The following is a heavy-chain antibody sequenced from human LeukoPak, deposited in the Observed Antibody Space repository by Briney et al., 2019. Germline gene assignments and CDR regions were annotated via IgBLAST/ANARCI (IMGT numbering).Heavy chain of an antibody. V-gene: IGHV3-20*04. D-gene: IGHD1-26*01. CDR3: ASGGIYYGAAFEF. Sequence: GGSLRLSCAASGFTFDDYGMSWVRQAPGKGLEWVSGINWNGGNIGHADSVKGRFTISRDNAKNSLYLQMNSLRTEDTALYYCASGGIYYGAAFEFWGQGTLVTVSS. CDR1: GFTFDDYG. CDR2: INWNGGNI. J-gene: IGHJ4*02.